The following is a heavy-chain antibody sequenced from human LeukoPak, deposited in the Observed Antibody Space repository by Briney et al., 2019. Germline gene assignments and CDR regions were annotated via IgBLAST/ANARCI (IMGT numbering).Heavy chain of an antibody. V-gene: IGHV1-8*01. CDR3: ARATGYCSSTSCYKNWFDP. CDR2: MNPNSGNT. Sequence: GASVKVSCKASGYTFSNYGLNWVRQATGQGLEWMGWMNPNSGNTGYAQKFQGRVTITRNTSISTAYMELSSLRSEDTAVYYCARATGYCSSTSCYKNWFDPWGQGTLVTVSS. D-gene: IGHD2-2*02. CDR1: GYTFSNYG. J-gene: IGHJ5*02.